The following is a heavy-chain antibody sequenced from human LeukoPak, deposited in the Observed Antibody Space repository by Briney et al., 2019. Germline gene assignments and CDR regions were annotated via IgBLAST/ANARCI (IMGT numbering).Heavy chain of an antibody. D-gene: IGHD3-22*01. J-gene: IGHJ3*02. CDR2: ISYDGSNK. CDR3: ARDGTMIVVVSHDAFDI. CDR1: GFTFSSYA. Sequence: PGRSLRLSCAASGFTFSSYAMHWVRQAPGKGLEWVAVISYDGSNKYYADSVKGRFTISRDNSKNTLYLQMNSLRAEDTAVYYCARDGTMIVVVSHDAFDIWGQGTMVTVSS. V-gene: IGHV3-30-3*01.